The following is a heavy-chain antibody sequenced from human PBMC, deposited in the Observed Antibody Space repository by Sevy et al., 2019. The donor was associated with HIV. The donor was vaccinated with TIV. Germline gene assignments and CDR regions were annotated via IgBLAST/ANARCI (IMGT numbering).Heavy chain of an antibody. CDR3: AKDCSSTNCLWGLDV. CDR1: GFNFINYG. D-gene: IGHD2-2*01. Sequence: GGSLRLSCAASGFNFINYGMSWVRQAPGKGLEWVSVISGSGDTTNYADSVKGRFVISRDNSKNTMYLQLNSLRAEDTAVYYCAKDCSSTNCLWGLDVWGQGTTVTVSS. J-gene: IGHJ6*02. CDR2: ISGSGDTT. V-gene: IGHV3-23*01.